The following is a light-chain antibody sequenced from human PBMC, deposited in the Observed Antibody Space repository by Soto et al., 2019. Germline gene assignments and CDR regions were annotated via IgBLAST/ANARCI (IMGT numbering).Light chain of an antibody. J-gene: IGKJ1*01. V-gene: IGKV3-20*01. CDR3: QQYGSSPRT. CDR2: GAS. Sequence: EIVLPQSPGTLSLSPGERATLSCRASKSVSSSCLAWYQQKPGQAPRLLIYGASSRATGIPDRFSGSGSGTDFTLSISRLEPEDFAVYYCQQYGSSPRTFGQGTKVEIK. CDR1: KSVSSSC.